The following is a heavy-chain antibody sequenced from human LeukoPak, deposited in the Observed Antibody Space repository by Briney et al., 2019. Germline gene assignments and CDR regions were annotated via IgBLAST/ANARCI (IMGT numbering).Heavy chain of an antibody. Sequence: SETLSLTCTVSGGSISSSSYYWGWIRQPPGKGLEWIGSIYYSGSTYYNPSLKSRVTISVDTSKNQFSLKLSSVTAADTAVYYCARVGDGYNLGLGYWGQGTLVTVSS. D-gene: IGHD5-24*01. J-gene: IGHJ4*02. CDR1: GGSISSSSYY. CDR2: IYYSGST. V-gene: IGHV4-39*07. CDR3: ARVGDGYNLGLGY.